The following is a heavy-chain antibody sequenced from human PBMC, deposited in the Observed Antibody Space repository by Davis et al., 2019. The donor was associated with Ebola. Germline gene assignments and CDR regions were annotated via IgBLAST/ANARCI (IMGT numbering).Heavy chain of an antibody. CDR2: INHSGST. J-gene: IGHJ6*02. CDR1: GGSFSGYY. D-gene: IGHD3-10*01. CDR3: ARGQRLWFGELFNYGMDV. V-gene: IGHV4-34*01. Sequence: SETLSLTCAVYGGSFSGYYWSWIRQPPGKGLEWIGEINHSGSTNYNPSLKSRVTISVDTSKNQFSLKLSSVTAADTAVYYCARGQRLWFGELFNYGMDVWGQGTTVTVSS.